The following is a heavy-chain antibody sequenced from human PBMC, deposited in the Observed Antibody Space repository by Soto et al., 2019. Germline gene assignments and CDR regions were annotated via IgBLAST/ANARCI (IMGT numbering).Heavy chain of an antibody. CDR3: AKAGYSSRWYSYFDY. D-gene: IGHD6-19*01. V-gene: IGHV3-23*01. CDR2: ISGSGGST. CDR1: GFTFSSYA. J-gene: IGHJ4*02. Sequence: PGGSLRLSCAASGFTFSSYAISWVRQAPGKGLEWVSAISGSGGSTYYADSVKGRFTISRDNSKNTLYLQMNSLRAEDTAVYYCAKAGYSSRWYSYFDYWGQGTLVTVSS.